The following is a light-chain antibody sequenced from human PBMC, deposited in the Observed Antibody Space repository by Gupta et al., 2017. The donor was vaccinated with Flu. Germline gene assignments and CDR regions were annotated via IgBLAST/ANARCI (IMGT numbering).Light chain of an antibody. CDR1: QTVIDNN. CDR2: GAS. CDR3: QYYDYSRRP. J-gene: IGKJ1*01. V-gene: IGKV3-20*01. Sequence: EVVLAQSPGSLSLSPGERDALSCRSSQTVIDNNLAWYQPKPGQAPRLLISGASTRATGIADRFSGSVLGTDFTLTISRLEPGDVAVYYFQYYDYSRRPFGQGTKVEIK.